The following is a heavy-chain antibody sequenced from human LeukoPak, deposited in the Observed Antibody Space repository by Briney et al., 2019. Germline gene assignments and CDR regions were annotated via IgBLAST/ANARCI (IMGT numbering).Heavy chain of an antibody. D-gene: IGHD6-19*01. CDR1: GFTFSNFG. CDR2: ITGNDLST. Sequence: PGGSLRLSCAASGFTFSNFGMSWVRQGPGKGPEWVSSITGNDLSTYYADSVRGRFTISRDNSKNTMYLQMNNLRAEDTATYYCARSRYASGRGAFDYWGRGTLVTVSS. J-gene: IGHJ4*02. CDR3: ARSRYASGRGAFDY. V-gene: IGHV3-23*01.